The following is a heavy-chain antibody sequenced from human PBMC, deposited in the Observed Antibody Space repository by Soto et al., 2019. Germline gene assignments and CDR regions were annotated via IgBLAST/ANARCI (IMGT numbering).Heavy chain of an antibody. CDR3: ARNAISAIAAAGVDY. Sequence: SETLSLTCTVSGGSISSSSYYWGWIRQPPGKGLEWIGSIYYSGSTYYNPSLKSRVTISVDTSKNQFSLKLSSVTAADTAVYYCARNAISAIAAAGVDYWGQGTLVTVSS. D-gene: IGHD6-13*01. J-gene: IGHJ4*02. CDR2: IYYSGST. CDR1: GGSISSSSYY. V-gene: IGHV4-39*01.